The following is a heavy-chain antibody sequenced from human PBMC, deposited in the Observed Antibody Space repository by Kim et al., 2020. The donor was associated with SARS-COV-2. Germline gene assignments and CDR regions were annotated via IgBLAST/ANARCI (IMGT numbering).Heavy chain of an antibody. J-gene: IGHJ4*02. Sequence: GGSLRLSCAASGFTFSSYAMSWVRQAPGKGLEWVSAISGSGGSTYYADSVKGRFTISRDNSKNTLYLQMNSLRAEDTAVYYCAKDRELGYCSSTSCYGDYWGQGTLVTVSS. D-gene: IGHD2-2*01. CDR3: AKDRELGYCSSTSCYGDY. CDR2: ISGSGGST. V-gene: IGHV3-23*01. CDR1: GFTFSSYA.